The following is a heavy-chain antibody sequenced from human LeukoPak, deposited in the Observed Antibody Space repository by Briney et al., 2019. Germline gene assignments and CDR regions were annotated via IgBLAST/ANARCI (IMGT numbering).Heavy chain of an antibody. CDR3: ARGVYEEDVNY. D-gene: IGHD6-13*01. J-gene: IGHJ4*02. CDR2: IWYDGSND. V-gene: IGHV3-33*01. Sequence: PGRSLRLSCAASGFTFSSYGMQWVRQAPGKGLEWVALIWYDGSNDYYGDSVKGRFTISRDNSKNTLYLQMNSLRADDTAVYYCARGVYEEDVNYWGQGTLVTVSS. CDR1: GFTFSSYG.